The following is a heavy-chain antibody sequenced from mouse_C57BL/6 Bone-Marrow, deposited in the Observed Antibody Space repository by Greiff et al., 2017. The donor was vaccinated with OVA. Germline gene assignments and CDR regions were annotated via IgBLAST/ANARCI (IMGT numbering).Heavy chain of an antibody. Sequence: DVHLVESGGGLVQPGESLKLSCESNEYEFPSHDMSWVRKTPEKRLELVAAINSDGGSTYYPDTMERRFIISRDNTKKTLYLQMSSLRSEDTALYYCARHHYYGYDVWFAYWGQGTLVTVSA. D-gene: IGHD2-2*01. CDR1: EYEFPSHD. V-gene: IGHV5-2*01. J-gene: IGHJ3*01. CDR2: INSDGGST. CDR3: ARHHYYGYDVWFAY.